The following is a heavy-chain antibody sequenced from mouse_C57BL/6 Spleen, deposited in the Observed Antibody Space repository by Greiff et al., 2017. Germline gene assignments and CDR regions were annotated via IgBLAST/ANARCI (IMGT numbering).Heavy chain of an antibody. CDR2: ISSGSSTI. CDR3: AIRNYYGSNYAMDY. D-gene: IGHD1-1*01. Sequence: EVKLVESGGGLVKPGGSLKLSCAASGFTFSDYGMHWVRQAPEKGLEWVAYISSGSSTIYYADTVKGRFTISRDNAKNTLFLQMTSLRSEDTAMYYCAIRNYYGSNYAMDYWGQGTSVTVSS. CDR1: GFTFSDYG. V-gene: IGHV5-17*01. J-gene: IGHJ4*01.